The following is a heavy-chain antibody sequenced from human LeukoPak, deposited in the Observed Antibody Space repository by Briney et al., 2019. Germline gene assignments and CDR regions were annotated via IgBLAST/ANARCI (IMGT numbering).Heavy chain of an antibody. J-gene: IGHJ4*02. CDR1: GFTFSGSA. D-gene: IGHD3-10*01. Sequence: GGSLKLSCAASGFTFSGSAMHWVRQASGKGLEWVGRIRSKANSYATAYAASVKGRFTISRDDSKNMAYLQMNSLKTEDTAVYYCTRPYYYGSGSYYYLDYWGQGTLVTVSS. V-gene: IGHV3-73*01. CDR3: TRPYYYGSGSYYYLDY. CDR2: IRSKANSYAT.